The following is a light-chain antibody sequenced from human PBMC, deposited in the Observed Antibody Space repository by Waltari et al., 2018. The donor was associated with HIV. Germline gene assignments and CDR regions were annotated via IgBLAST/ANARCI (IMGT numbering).Light chain of an antibody. Sequence: SNDLTQPPSVSVSAGQTASITCSGDKLGDNYACWYQQKPGQSPVLVIYQDSKRPSGIPERFSGSNSGNTATLTISGTQAMDEADYYCQAWDSSTVVFGGGTKLTVL. V-gene: IGLV3-1*01. J-gene: IGLJ2*01. CDR2: QDS. CDR1: KLGDNY. CDR3: QAWDSSTVV.